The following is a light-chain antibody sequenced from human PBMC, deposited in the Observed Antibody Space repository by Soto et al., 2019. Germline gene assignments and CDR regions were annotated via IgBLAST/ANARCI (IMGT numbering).Light chain of an antibody. CDR2: LNSDGSH. Sequence: QLVLTQSPSASASLGASVKLTCTLSSGHRSSAIAWHQQQPGRGPRFLMNLNSDGSHTKGDGIPDRFSGSSSGAERYLTISSLQSEDEADYYCQTWGTGIDWVFGGGTKLTVL. CDR3: QTWGTGIDWV. J-gene: IGLJ3*02. CDR1: SGHRSSA. V-gene: IGLV4-69*01.